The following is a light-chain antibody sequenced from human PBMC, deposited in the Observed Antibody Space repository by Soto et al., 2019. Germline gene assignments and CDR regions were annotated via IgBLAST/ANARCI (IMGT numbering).Light chain of an antibody. CDR1: QSVLYSSNNKNY. CDR2: WAS. V-gene: IGKV4-1*01. J-gene: IGKJ4*01. CDR3: QQYYNTPLT. Sequence: DIVMTQSPDSLAVSLGERATINCKSSQSVLYSSNNKNYLAWYQQKPGQPPKLLIYWASTREFGVPDRFSSSGSGTDFTLTISSLQAEDVAVYYCQQYYNTPLTFGGGTKVEIK.